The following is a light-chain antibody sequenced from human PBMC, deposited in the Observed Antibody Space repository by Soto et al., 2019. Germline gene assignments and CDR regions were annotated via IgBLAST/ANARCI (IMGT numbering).Light chain of an antibody. Sequence: QSALTQPPSASGSPGQSVTISCTGTSSDVGAYNFVSWYQQHPGKAPKIIIYEVSKRASGVPDRFSGSKSGNTASLTVSGLQADDEADYYCNSYAGSNNLVFGGGTKLTVL. CDR2: EVS. CDR1: SSDVGAYNF. CDR3: NSYAGSNNLV. V-gene: IGLV2-8*01. J-gene: IGLJ2*01.